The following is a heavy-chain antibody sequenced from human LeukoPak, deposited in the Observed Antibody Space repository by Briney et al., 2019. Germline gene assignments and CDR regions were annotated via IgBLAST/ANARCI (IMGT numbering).Heavy chain of an antibody. CDR3: TRVRGDFGVVFDY. CDR1: GFTFGDYA. CDR2: IRSKAYGGTT. V-gene: IGHV3-49*04. Sequence: GGSLRLSCTASGFTFGDYAMSWVRQAPGKGLEWVGSIRSKAYGGTTEYAASVKGRFTISRDDSKSIAYLQMNSLKTEDTAVYYCTRVRGDFGVVFDYWGQGTLVTVSS. D-gene: IGHD3-3*01. J-gene: IGHJ4*02.